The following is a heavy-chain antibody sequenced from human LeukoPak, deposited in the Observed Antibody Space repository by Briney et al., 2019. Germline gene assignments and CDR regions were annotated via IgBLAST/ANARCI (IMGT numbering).Heavy chain of an antibody. Sequence: ASVKVSCKASGYTFTCYYMHWVRQAPGQGLEWMGWINPNSGNTGYAQKFQGRVTMTRNTSISTAYMELSSLRSEDTAVYYCARVSSTSCCGSKWGQGTLVTVSS. CDR3: ARVSSTSCCGSK. CDR1: GYTFTCYY. J-gene: IGHJ4*02. CDR2: INPNSGNT. D-gene: IGHD2-2*01. V-gene: IGHV1-8*02.